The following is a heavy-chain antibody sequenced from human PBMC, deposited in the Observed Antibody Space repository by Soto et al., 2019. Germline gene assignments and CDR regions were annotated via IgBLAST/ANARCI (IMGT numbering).Heavy chain of an antibody. CDR2: ISAYNGNT. D-gene: IGHD2-21*02. CDR1: GYTFTSYG. V-gene: IGHV1-18*01. CDR3: AWDCGGDCYPSDNWFDP. J-gene: IGHJ5*02. Sequence: GASVQVSCKASGYTFTSYGISWVRQAPGQGLEWMGWISAYNGNTNYAQKLQGRVTMTTDTSTSTAYMELRSLRSDDTAVYYCAWDCGGDCYPSDNWFDPWGQGTLVTVSS.